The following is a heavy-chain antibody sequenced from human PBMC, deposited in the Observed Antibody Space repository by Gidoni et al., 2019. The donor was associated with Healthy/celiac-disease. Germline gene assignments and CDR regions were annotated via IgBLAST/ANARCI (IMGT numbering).Heavy chain of an antibody. CDR3: ARGWGQRITMVRGKQNDAFDI. V-gene: IGHV4-34*01. CDR2: INHSGST. CDR1: GGSFSGYY. D-gene: IGHD3-10*01. Sequence: QVQLQQWGAGLLKPSETLSLTCAVYGGSFSGYYWSWIRQPPGKGLEWIGEINHSGSTNYNPSLKSRVTISVDTSKNQFSLKLSSVTAADTAVYYCARGWGQRITMVRGKQNDAFDIWGQGTMVTVSS. J-gene: IGHJ3*02.